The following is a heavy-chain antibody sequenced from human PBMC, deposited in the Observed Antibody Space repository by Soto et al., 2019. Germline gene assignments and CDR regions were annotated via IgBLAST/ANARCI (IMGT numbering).Heavy chain of an antibody. CDR2: IGTAGDT. V-gene: IGHV3-13*01. D-gene: IGHD6-19*01. J-gene: IGHJ4*02. CDR1: GFTFSSYD. CDR3: ARGYMPQLHSSGWYGWRFDY. Sequence: EVQLVESGGGLVQPGGSLRLSCAASGFTFSSYDMHWVRQATGKGLEWVSAIGTAGDTYYPGSVMGRFTISIENAKNSVYLQTNSRRAGDTAVYYCARGYMPQLHSSGWYGWRFDYWGQGTLVTVSS.